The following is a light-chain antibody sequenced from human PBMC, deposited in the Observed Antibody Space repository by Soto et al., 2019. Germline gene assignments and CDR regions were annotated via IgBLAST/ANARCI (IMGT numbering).Light chain of an antibody. CDR2: GAS. CDR3: QQYNNWPQT. Sequence: EIVMTQSPATLSVSPGERATLSCRASQSVSSNLAWYQQKPGQAPRLLIYGASTRATGIPARFSGSGSGTKFTLTIISLQSEDFAVYYCQQYNNWPQTFGQGTKV. J-gene: IGKJ1*01. CDR1: QSVSSN. V-gene: IGKV3-15*01.